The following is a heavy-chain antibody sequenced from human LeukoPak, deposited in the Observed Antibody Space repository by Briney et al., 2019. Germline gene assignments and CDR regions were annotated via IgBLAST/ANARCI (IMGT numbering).Heavy chain of an antibody. CDR3: AREGLWFGDNVDY. CDR2: IFYSGST. J-gene: IGHJ4*02. CDR1: SGSISTSNYY. D-gene: IGHD3-10*01. V-gene: IGHV4-39*07. Sequence: PSETLSLTCTVSSGSISTSNYYWGWVRQPPGKALEWIGNIFYSGSTYYSPSLKSRVTISVDTSKNQFSLKLSSVTAADTAVYYCAREGLWFGDNVDYWGQGTLVTVSS.